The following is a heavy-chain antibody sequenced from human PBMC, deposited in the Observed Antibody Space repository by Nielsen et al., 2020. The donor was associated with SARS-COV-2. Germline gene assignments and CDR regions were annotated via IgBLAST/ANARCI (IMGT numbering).Heavy chain of an antibody. V-gene: IGHV3-11*03. CDR2: ISSSSSYT. CDR1: GFTFSDYY. J-gene: IGHJ4*02. Sequence: GEFLKLSCAASGFTFSDYYMSWIRQAPGKGLEWVSYISSSSSYTNYADSVKGRFTISRDNAKNSLYLQMNSLRAEDTAVYYCARISSSWNDYWGQGTLVTVSS. D-gene: IGHD6-13*01. CDR3: ARISSSWNDY.